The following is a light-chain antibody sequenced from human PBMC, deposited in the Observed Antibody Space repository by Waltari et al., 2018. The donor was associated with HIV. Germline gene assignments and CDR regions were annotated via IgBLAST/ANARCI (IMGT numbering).Light chain of an antibody. V-gene: IGLV2-8*01. CDR3: SSYTSSSTRV. Sequence: QSALTQPPSASGSPGQSVTISCTGTSSDVGGYNFLSWYQQHPGKAPKLMIFEVTKRPSGVPARFSGSKSGNTASLTVSGLQADDEADYYCSSYTSSSTRVFGGGTKLTVL. CDR1: SSDVGGYNF. J-gene: IGLJ3*02. CDR2: EVT.